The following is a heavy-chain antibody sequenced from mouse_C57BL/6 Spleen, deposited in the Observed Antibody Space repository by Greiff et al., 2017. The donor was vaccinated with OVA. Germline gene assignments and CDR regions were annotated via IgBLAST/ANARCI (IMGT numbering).Heavy chain of an antibody. CDR3: ARDRGDYYGSSHSFAY. V-gene: IGHV5-4*01. CDR1: GFTFSSYA. Sequence: EVKLQESGGGLVKPGGSLKLSCAASGFTFSSYAMSWVRQTPEKRLEWVATISDGGSYTYYPDNVKGRFTISRDNAKNNLYLQMSHLKSEDTAMYYCARDRGDYYGSSHSFAYWGQGTLVTVSA. D-gene: IGHD1-1*01. J-gene: IGHJ3*01. CDR2: ISDGGSYT.